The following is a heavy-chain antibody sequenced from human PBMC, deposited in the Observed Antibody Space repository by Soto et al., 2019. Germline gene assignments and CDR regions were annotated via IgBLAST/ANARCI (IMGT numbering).Heavy chain of an antibody. V-gene: IGHV4-39*07. CDR1: GGSVSSNDYY. CDR2: INHSGST. D-gene: IGHD3-10*01. CDR3: ARDKITGLFDY. Sequence: PSETLSLTCTVSGGSVSSNDYYWTWIRQPPGTGLEWIGEINHSGSTNYNPSLKSRVTIPVDTSKNQFSLKLTSVSAADTAVYYCARDKITGLFDYWGQGTLVTVSS. J-gene: IGHJ4*02.